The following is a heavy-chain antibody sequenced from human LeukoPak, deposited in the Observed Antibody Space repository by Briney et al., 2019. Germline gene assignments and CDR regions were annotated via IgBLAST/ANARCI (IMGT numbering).Heavy chain of an antibody. CDR3: GKIVEIATIGTFDY. CDR1: GFTFSSYA. CDR2: ISGSGGST. Sequence: GGSLRLSCAASGFTFSSYAMSWVRQAPGKGLEWVSAISGSGGSTYYADSVKGRFTISRDNSKNTLYLQMNSLRAEDTAVYYCGKIVEIATIGTFDYWGQGTLVTVSS. J-gene: IGHJ4*02. D-gene: IGHD5-24*01. V-gene: IGHV3-23*01.